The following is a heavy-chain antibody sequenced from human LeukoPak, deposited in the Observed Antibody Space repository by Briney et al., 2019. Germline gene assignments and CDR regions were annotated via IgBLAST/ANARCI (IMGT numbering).Heavy chain of an antibody. Sequence: PSETLSLTCTVSGGSISSSSNYWGWICQPPGKGLEWIGSIYYSGSTYYNPSLKSRVTISVDTSKNQFSLKLSSVTAADTAVYYCARAISLDAFDIWGLGTMVTVSS. CDR2: IYYSGST. D-gene: IGHD5-12*01. CDR3: ARAISLDAFDI. CDR1: GGSISSSSNY. V-gene: IGHV4-39*07. J-gene: IGHJ3*02.